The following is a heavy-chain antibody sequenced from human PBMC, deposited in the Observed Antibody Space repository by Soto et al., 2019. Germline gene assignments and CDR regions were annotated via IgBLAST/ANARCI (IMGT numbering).Heavy chain of an antibody. J-gene: IGHJ6*02. Sequence: GGSLRLSCAASGFTFSSYAMSWVRQAPGKGLEWVSLISGSGSSSYYADSVKGRFTISRDNSKNTLYLHMNSLRAEDTAVYWCAKGRTPEPYYYYYGMDVWGQGTTVTAP. CDR2: ISGSGSSS. CDR3: AKGRTPEPYYYYYGMDV. D-gene: IGHD1-26*01. V-gene: IGHV3-23*01. CDR1: GFTFSSYA.